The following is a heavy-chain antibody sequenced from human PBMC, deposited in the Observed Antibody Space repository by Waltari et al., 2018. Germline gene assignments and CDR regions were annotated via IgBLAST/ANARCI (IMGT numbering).Heavy chain of an antibody. V-gene: IGHV1-2*02. Sequence: QVQLVQSGAEVKKPGASVKVSCKASGYTFTGYSLPWVRQAPGQGLEWMGWINPNSGGTNYAQKFQGRVTMTRDTSISTAYMELSRLRSDDTAVYYCARVNERLRYFDYWGQGTLVTVSS. CDR3: ARVNERLRYFDY. J-gene: IGHJ4*02. D-gene: IGHD1-1*01. CDR1: GYTFTGYS. CDR2: INPNSGGT.